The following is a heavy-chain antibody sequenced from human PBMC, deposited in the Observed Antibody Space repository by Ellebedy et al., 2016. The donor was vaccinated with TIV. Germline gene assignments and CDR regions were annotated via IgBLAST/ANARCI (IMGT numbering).Heavy chain of an antibody. D-gene: IGHD5-24*01. CDR3: ARDFDGYQDY. CDR2: IYDSGST. Sequence: MPSETLSLTCTVSGGSISSYYWSWIQQPPGKGLEWIGYIYDSGSTKYNPSLKSRVTISVDTSKNQFSLKLSSVTAADTAVYYCARDFDGYQDYWGQGTLVTVSS. V-gene: IGHV4-59*01. J-gene: IGHJ4*02. CDR1: GGSISSYY.